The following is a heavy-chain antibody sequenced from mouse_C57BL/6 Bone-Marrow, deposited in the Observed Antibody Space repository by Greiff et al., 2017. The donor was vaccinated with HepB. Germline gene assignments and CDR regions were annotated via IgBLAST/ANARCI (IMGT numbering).Heavy chain of an antibody. Sequence: QVQLKESGAELVKPGASVKLSCKASGYTFTEYTIHWVKQRSGQGLEWIGWFYPGSGSIKYNEKFKDKATLTADKSSSTVYMELSRLTSEDSAVYFCARHEVPYYYGSRGFAYWGQGTLVTVSA. CDR3: ARHEVPYYYGSRGFAY. V-gene: IGHV1-62-2*01. J-gene: IGHJ3*01. D-gene: IGHD1-1*01. CDR2: FYPGSGSI. CDR1: GYTFTEYT.